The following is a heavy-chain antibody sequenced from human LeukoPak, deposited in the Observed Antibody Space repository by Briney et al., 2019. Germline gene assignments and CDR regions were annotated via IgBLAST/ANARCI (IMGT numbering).Heavy chain of an antibody. Sequence: GGSLRLSCAASGLTFSSYAMNWVRQAPGKGLEWVSSISSSGTYVYYADSVKGRFTISRDNAKNSLSLQMNSLRADDAAVYYCARASSKQLAGYLPDGFDIWGQGTMVTVSS. CDR2: ISSSGTYV. CDR1: GLTFSSYA. CDR3: ARASSKQLAGYLPDGFDI. D-gene: IGHD3-9*01. J-gene: IGHJ3*02. V-gene: IGHV3-21*01.